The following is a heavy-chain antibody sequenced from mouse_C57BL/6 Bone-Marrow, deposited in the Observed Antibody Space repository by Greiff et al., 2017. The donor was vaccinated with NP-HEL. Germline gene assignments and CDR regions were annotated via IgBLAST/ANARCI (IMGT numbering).Heavy chain of an antibody. CDR2: ISDGGSYT. Sequence: EVKLVESGGGLVKPGGSLKLSCAASGFTFSSYAMSWVRQTPEKRLEWVATISDGGSYTYYPDNVKGRFTISRDNAKNNLYLQMSHLKSDDTAMYYCARDTYHYDHDGAYWGQGTLVTVSA. CDR3: ARDTYHYDHDGAY. CDR1: GFTFSSYA. J-gene: IGHJ3*01. V-gene: IGHV5-4*01. D-gene: IGHD2-4*01.